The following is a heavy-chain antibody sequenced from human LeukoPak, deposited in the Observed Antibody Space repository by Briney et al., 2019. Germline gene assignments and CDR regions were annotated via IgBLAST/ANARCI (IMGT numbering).Heavy chain of an antibody. Sequence: GGSLRLSCAASGFSFSNYWMTWVRQAPGKGLEWVANIKQDGSVKYYVDSLKGRVTISRDNAKNSLYLQLNTLRAEDTALYYCARIGYSSSSLDYWGQGTLVTVSS. J-gene: IGHJ4*02. CDR1: GFSFSNYW. CDR2: IKQDGSVK. D-gene: IGHD6-13*01. V-gene: IGHV3-7*01. CDR3: ARIGYSSSSLDY.